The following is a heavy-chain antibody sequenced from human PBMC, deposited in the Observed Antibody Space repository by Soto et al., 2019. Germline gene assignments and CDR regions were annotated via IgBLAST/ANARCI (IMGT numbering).Heavy chain of an antibody. CDR2: ISGSGGST. J-gene: IGHJ4*02. V-gene: IGHV3-23*01. Sequence: EVQLLESGGGLVQPGGSLRLSCAASGFTFSSYAMNWVRQAPGKGLEWVSVISGSGGSTYYADSVKGRFTISRDNSKNTLYLQMNSLRAEDTAVYYCARRSSSWYFDYWGQGTQVTVSS. CDR1: GFTFSSYA. CDR3: ARRSSSWYFDY. D-gene: IGHD6-13*01.